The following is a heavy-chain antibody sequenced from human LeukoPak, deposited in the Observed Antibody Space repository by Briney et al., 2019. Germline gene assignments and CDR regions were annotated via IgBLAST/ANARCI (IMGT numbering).Heavy chain of an antibody. V-gene: IGHV4-59*01. CDR3: ASRKLGNDY. CDR1: GGSISSYY. Sequence: SETLSLTCAVSGGSISSYYWSWIRQPPGKGLEWIGYIYHTGSTSYSPSLKSRVTISADTSQNQFSLKLSSVTAADTAVYYCASRKLGNDYWGQGTLVTVSS. CDR2: IYHTGST. D-gene: IGHD7-27*01. J-gene: IGHJ4*02.